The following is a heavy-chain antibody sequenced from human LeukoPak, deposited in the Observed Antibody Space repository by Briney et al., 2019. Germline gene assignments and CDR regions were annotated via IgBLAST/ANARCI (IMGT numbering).Heavy chain of an antibody. CDR2: IRQDGGEK. CDR3: ARDGTAAGLYFDL. CDR1: GFTFSSYW. J-gene: IGHJ4*02. D-gene: IGHD6-13*01. Sequence: WGSLRLSCAVSGFTFSSYWMNWVRQAPGKGLEWVASIRQDGGEKSYVDSVKGRLTISRDNTKNSLYLQMSSLRAEDTGVYYCARDGTAAGLYFDLWGQGTLVTVSS. V-gene: IGHV3-7*01.